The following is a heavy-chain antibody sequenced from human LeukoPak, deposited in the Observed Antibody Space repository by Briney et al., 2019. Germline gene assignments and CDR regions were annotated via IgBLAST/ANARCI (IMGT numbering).Heavy chain of an antibody. CDR1: GFTFSSYS. D-gene: IGHD2-2*01. CDR2: ISSSSSYI. CDR3: ARDSPYIVVVPAAISSAFDI. V-gene: IGHV3-21*01. Sequence: GGSLRLSCAASGFTFSSYSMNWVRQAPGKGLEWVSSISSSSSYIYYADSAKGRFTISRDNAKNSLYLQMNSLRAEDTAVYYCARDSPYIVVVPAAISSAFDIWGQGTMVTVSS. J-gene: IGHJ3*02.